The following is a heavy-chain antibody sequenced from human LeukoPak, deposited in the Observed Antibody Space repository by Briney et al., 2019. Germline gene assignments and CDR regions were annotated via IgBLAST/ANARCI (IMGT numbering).Heavy chain of an antibody. Sequence: SETLSLTCAVYGGSFSGYYWSWIRQPPGKGLEWIGEINHSGSTNYNPSLKSRVTISVDTSKNQFSLKLSSVTAADTAVYYCASRAGYYYGMDVWGQGTTVTVSS. CDR2: INHSGST. CDR3: ASRAGYYYGMDV. V-gene: IGHV4-34*01. J-gene: IGHJ6*02. D-gene: IGHD5-24*01. CDR1: GGSFSGYY.